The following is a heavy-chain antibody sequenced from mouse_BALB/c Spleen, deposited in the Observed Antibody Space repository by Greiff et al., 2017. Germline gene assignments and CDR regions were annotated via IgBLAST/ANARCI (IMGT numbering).Heavy chain of an antibody. V-gene: IGHV1-67*01. J-gene: IGHJ4*01. D-gene: IGHD1-1*01. Sequence: VQLQESGPELVRPGESVKISCKCSGYTFTDYAMHWVKQSYAKSLEWIGVISIYSDNTNYNQKFKGKATMTVDKSSSTAYMELARLTSEDSAIYYCAIFYYDSSYGAMAYWGQGTSVTVSS. CDR1: GYTFTDYA. CDR3: AIFYYDSSYGAMAY. CDR2: ISIYSDNT.